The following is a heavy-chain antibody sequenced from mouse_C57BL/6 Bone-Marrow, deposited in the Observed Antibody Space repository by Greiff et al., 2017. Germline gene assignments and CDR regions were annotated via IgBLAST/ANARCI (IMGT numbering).Heavy chain of an antibody. CDR1: GYTFTDYY. CDR2: INPNNGGT. J-gene: IGHJ4*01. V-gene: IGHV1-26*01. Sequence: VQLQQSGPELVKPGASVKISCKASGYTFTDYYMNWVKQSHGKSLEWIGDINPNNGGTSYNQKFKGKATLTVDKSSSTAYMELRSLTSEDSAVYYCARGFYSNYRGDYWGQGTSVTVSS. CDR3: ARGFYSNYRGDY. D-gene: IGHD2-5*01.